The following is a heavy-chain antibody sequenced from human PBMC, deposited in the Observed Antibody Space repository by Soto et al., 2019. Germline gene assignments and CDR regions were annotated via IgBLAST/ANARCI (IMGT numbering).Heavy chain of an antibody. CDR2: IYYSGRS. Sequence: QLQESGPGLVKPSQTLCLTCTVSGDSITSGDNYWSWIRQPPGKGLEWIGYIYYSGRSYYTPSLKSRVTMSVDTSKNQFSLTLTSVTAADTAVYYCARGGGFDSWGRGTLVTVSS. CDR3: ARGGGFDS. D-gene: IGHD3-16*01. CDR1: GDSITSGDNY. J-gene: IGHJ4*02. V-gene: IGHV4-30-4*01.